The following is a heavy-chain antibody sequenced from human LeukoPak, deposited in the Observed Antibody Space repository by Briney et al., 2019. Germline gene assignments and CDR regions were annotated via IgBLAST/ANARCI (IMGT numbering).Heavy chain of an antibody. CDR2: IYYSGST. Sequence: SETLSLTCAVSGGSISSYYWSRIRQPPGKGLEWIGYIYYSGSTNYNPSLKSRVTISVDTSKNQFSLKLSSVTAADTAVYYCARDLGQYYDTSDNWFDPWGQGTLVTVSS. CDR1: GGSISSYY. J-gene: IGHJ5*02. D-gene: IGHD3-22*01. CDR3: ARDLGQYYDTSDNWFDP. V-gene: IGHV4-59*01.